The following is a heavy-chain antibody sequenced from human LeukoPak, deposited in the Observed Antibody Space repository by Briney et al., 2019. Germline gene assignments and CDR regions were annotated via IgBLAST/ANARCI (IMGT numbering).Heavy chain of an antibody. CDR1: GFSFSTYE. CDR3: ARDGNGRSRIGFYFEY. CDR2: ISSSGSTI. V-gene: IGHV3-48*03. J-gene: IGHJ4*02. Sequence: GGSLRHSCAASGFSFSTYEMNWVRQAPGKGLEWVSYISSSGSTIYYTDSVKGRFTISRDNAKNSLYLQMNSLRAEDTALYYCARDGNGRSRIGFYFEYWGQGTLVTVSS.